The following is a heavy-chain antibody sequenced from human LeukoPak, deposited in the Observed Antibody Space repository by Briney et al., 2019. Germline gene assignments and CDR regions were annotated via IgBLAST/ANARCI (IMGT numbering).Heavy chain of an antibody. CDR2: ISSSSSSYI. J-gene: IGHJ6*02. V-gene: IGHV3-21*01. CDR3: ARVWDCSSTSCYGPVYGMDV. D-gene: IGHD2-2*01. CDR1: GFTFSSYS. Sequence: GGSLRLSCAASGFTFSSYSMNWVRQAPGKGLEWVSSISSSSSSYIYYADSVKGRFTISRDNAKNSLYLQMNSLRAEDTAVYYCARVWDCSSTSCYGPVYGMDVWGQGTTVTVSS.